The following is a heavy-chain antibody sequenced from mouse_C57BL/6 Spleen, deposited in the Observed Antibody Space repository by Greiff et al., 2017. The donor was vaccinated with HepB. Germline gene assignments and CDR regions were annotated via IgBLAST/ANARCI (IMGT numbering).Heavy chain of an antibody. D-gene: IGHD1-1*01. Sequence: EVQLQQSGPELVKPGASVKMSCKASGYTFTDYNMHWVKQSHGKSLEWIGYINPNNGGTSYNQKFKGKATLTVNKSSSTAYMELRSLTSEDSAVYYCATTTVVDYYAMDYWGQGTSVTVSS. CDR1: GYTFTDYN. V-gene: IGHV1-22*01. J-gene: IGHJ4*01. CDR3: ATTTVVDYYAMDY. CDR2: INPNNGGT.